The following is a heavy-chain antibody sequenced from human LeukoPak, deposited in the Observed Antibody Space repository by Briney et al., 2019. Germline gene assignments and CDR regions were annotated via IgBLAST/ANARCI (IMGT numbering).Heavy chain of an antibody. CDR3: ARDGDLAPAVPFDY. CDR1: GFTSSSYE. Sequence: GGSLRLSCAASGFTSSSYEMNWVRQAPGKGLEWVSYINSPGTTVYYADSVKGRFTISRDNAKNSLYLQMNSLRADDTAIYYCARDGDLAPAVPFDYWGQGTLVTVSS. CDR2: INSPGTTV. D-gene: IGHD6-25*01. J-gene: IGHJ4*02. V-gene: IGHV3-48*03.